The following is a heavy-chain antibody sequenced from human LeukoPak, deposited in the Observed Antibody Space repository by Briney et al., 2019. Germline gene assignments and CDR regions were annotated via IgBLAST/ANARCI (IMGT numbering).Heavy chain of an antibody. J-gene: IGHJ4*02. V-gene: IGHV4-59*01. D-gene: IGHD3-10*01. Sequence: SQTLSLTCTVSGGSISSYYWSWNRQPPGKGLEWIGYIYYSGSTNYNPSLKSRVTISVDTSKNQFSLKLSSVTAADTAVYYCARDRGSGPFDYWGQGTLVTVSS. CDR3: ARDRGSGPFDY. CDR1: GGSISSYY. CDR2: IYYSGST.